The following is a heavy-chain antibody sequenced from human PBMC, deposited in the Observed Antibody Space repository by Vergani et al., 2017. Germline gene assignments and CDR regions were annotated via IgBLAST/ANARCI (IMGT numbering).Heavy chain of an antibody. Sequence: EVQLVESGGGLVQPGGSLRLSCEASGFTLSSYSMNWVRQAPGKGLEWVSFISSDSRTIYYADSVQGRFTISRDNAKNSLYLQMNSLRAEDTAVYYCARSGPAPYHLYGSGMFYYMDVWSKGTTVTVSS. D-gene: IGHD3-10*01. CDR3: ARSGPAPYHLYGSGMFYYMDV. CDR1: GFTLSSYS. V-gene: IGHV3-48*01. CDR2: ISSDSRTI. J-gene: IGHJ6*03.